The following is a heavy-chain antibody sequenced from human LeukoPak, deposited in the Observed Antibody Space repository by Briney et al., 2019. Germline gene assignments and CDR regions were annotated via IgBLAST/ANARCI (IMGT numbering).Heavy chain of an antibody. J-gene: IGHJ4*02. V-gene: IGHV4-4*07. CDR1: GGSVSSNY. CDR3: ARDGRQYASSWYFDL. Sequence: SETLSLTCTVSGGSVSSNYWSWIRQPAGKGLEWIGRIYTSGSTSYSPSLKSRVTLSVDTSRNKFSLRLSSVTAADTAVYYCARDGRQYASSWYFDLWGQGTLVIVSS. CDR2: IYTSGST. D-gene: IGHD6-13*01.